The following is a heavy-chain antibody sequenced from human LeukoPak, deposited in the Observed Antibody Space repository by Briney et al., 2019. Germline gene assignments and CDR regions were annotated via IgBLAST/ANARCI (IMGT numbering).Heavy chain of an antibody. CDR1: GYTFTSYG. CDR2: ISAYNGNT. CDR3: ASIAAAGYNWFDP. Sequence: ASVKVSCKASGYTFTSYGISWVRQAPGQGLEWMGWISAYNGNTNYAQKLQGRVTMTTDTSTSTAHMELRSLRSDDTAVYYCASIAAAGYNWFDPWGQGTLVTVSS. J-gene: IGHJ5*02. D-gene: IGHD6-13*01. V-gene: IGHV1-18*01.